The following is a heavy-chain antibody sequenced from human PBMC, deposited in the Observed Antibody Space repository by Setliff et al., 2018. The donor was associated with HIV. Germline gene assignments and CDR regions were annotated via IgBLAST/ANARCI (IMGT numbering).Heavy chain of an antibody. J-gene: IGHJ3*02. CDR2: IGYSGTPI. CDR3: TRDRGTYYGSGAYPDAFDI. V-gene: IGHV3-11*04. CDR1: GFGFSGYF. Sequence: PGGSLRLSCAASGFGFSGYFMSWIRQTPRKGLEWISYIGYSGTPIYYADSVKGRFTVSRDNAKNSLHLQMGSLRSEDTAIYYCTRDRGTYYGSGAYPDAFDIWGQGTLVTVSS. D-gene: IGHD3-10*01.